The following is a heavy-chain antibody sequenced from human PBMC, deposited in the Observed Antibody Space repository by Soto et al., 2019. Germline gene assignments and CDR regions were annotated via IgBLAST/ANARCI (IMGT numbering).Heavy chain of an antibody. Sequence: GGSLRLSCAASGFTFSSYWMHWVRQAPGKGLVWVSRIESDGSSTSYADSVKGRFTISRDNAKNTLYLQMNSLRAEDTAVYYCATEGDYGGNDFDYWGQGALVTVSS. V-gene: IGHV3-74*01. J-gene: IGHJ4*02. CDR3: ATEGDYGGNDFDY. CDR1: GFTFSSYW. D-gene: IGHD4-17*01. CDR2: IESDGSST.